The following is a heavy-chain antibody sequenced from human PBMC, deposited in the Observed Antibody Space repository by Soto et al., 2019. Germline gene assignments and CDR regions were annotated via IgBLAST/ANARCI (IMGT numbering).Heavy chain of an antibody. D-gene: IGHD2-21*02. CDR2: IYWNDDK. CDR1: GFSLSTSGVG. V-gene: IGHV2-5*01. Sequence: QITLKESGPTLVKHTQTLTLTCTFSGFSLSTSGVGVGWIRQPPGKALEWLALIYWNDDKRYSPSLKSRLSITKDTSKNQVVLTMTNMDPVDTATYYCTHSACGSDCWGWFDSWGQGTLVTVSS. CDR3: THSACGSDCWGWFDS. J-gene: IGHJ5*01.